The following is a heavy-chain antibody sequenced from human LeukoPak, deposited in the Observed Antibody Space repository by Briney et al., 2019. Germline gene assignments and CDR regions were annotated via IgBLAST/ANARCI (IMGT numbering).Heavy chain of an antibody. CDR1: GYTFTSYY. Sequence: ASVKVSCKASGYTFTSYYMHWMRQAPGQGLEWMGLINPTGGSTGYAQKFQGRVTMTRDMSTSIDYMELSSLRSEDTAIYYCARDNSVGDNAWWFDPWGQGTLVTVSS. CDR3: ARDNSVGDNAWWFDP. CDR2: INPTGGST. D-gene: IGHD1-26*01. J-gene: IGHJ5*02. V-gene: IGHV1-46*01.